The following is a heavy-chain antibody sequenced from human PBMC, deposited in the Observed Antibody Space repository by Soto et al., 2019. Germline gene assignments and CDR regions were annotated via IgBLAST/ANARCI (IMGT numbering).Heavy chain of an antibody. Sequence: QVQLVESGGGVVQPGRSLRLSCAASGFTFSSYAMHWVRQAPGKGLEWVAVISYDGSNKYYADSVKGRFTISRDNSKNTLYLQMNSLRAEDTAVYYCASGTYYYDSSGYSKSYYYGMDVWGQGTTVTVSS. D-gene: IGHD3-22*01. CDR1: GFTFSSYA. J-gene: IGHJ6*02. CDR2: ISYDGSNK. V-gene: IGHV3-30-3*01. CDR3: ASGTYYYDSSGYSKSYYYGMDV.